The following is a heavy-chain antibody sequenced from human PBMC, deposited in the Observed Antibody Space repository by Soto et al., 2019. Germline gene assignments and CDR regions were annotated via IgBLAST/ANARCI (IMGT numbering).Heavy chain of an antibody. CDR2: ISSSSSTI. CDR1: EFTCGGYG. V-gene: IGHV3-48*01. J-gene: IGHJ3*02. Sequence: PGGLIRLSSAASEFTCGGYGMNWVRQAPGKGLEWVSYISSSSSTIYYADSVKGRFTISRDNAKNSLYLQMNSLRAEDTAVYYCARDLTGYYPDAFDIWGQGTMVTVSS. CDR3: ARDLTGYYPDAFDI. D-gene: IGHD3-9*01.